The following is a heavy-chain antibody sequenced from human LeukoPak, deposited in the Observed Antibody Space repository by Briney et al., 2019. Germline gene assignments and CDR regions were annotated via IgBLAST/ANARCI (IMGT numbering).Heavy chain of an antibody. CDR2: INPSSGGT. CDR1: VYTFTDYY. D-gene: IGHD4-11*01. CDR3: ARDPGHDTSNYGGLDF. J-gene: IGHJ4*02. V-gene: IGHV1-2*02. Sequence: EASVKVSCKASVYTFTDYYMHWVRQAPGQGLEWMGWINPSSGGTNYAQKFQGRVTLTRDTSIDTVYLELSSLKSDDTAVYYCARDPGHDTSNYGGLDFWGQGTLVTVSS.